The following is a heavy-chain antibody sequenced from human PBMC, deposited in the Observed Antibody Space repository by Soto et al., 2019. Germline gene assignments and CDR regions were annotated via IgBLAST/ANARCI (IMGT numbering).Heavy chain of an antibody. CDR3: ARRRVLRFLEWSKEVDY. D-gene: IGHD3-3*01. V-gene: IGHV4-4*02. Sequence: SETLSLTCAVSGGSISSSNWWSWVRQPPGKGLEWIGEIYHSGSTNYNPSLKSRVTISVDKSKNQFSLKLSSVTAADTAVYYCARRRVLRFLEWSKEVDYWGQGTLVTVSS. J-gene: IGHJ4*02. CDR2: IYHSGST. CDR1: GGSISSSNW.